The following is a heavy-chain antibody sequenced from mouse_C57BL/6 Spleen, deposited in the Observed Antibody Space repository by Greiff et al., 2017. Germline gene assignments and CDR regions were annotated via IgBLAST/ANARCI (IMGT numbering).Heavy chain of an antibody. D-gene: IGHD2-2*01. V-gene: IGHV5-9*01. CDR2: ISGGGGNT. J-gene: IGHJ2*01. Sequence: EVQGVESGGGLVKPGGSLKLSCAASGFTFSSYTMSWVRQTPEKRLEWVATISGGGGNTYYPDSVKGRFTIARDNAKNTLYLQMSRLRSEDTALYYCARHGLGYYFDYWGQGTTLTVSS. CDR1: GFTFSSYT. CDR3: ARHGLGYYFDY.